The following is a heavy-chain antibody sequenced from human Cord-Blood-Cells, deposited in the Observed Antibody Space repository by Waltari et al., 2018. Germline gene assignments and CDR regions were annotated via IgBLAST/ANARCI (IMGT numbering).Heavy chain of an antibody. CDR3: ARPKANWGTWYFDL. D-gene: IGHD7-27*01. Sequence: EVQLVETGGGLIQPGGSLRLSCAASGFTVSSHYMSWVRPAPGKGLEWVSVIYSGGSTYYADSVKGRFTISRDNSKNTLYLQMNSLRAEDTAVYYCARPKANWGTWYFDLWGRGTLVTVSS. CDR2: IYSGGST. V-gene: IGHV3-53*02. J-gene: IGHJ2*01. CDR1: GFTVSSHY.